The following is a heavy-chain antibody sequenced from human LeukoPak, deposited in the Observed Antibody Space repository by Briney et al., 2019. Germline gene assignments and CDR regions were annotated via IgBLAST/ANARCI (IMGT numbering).Heavy chain of an antibody. V-gene: IGHV3-48*01. Sequence: GGSLRLSCAASGFTFSSYSMNWVRQAPGKGLEWVSYISSSSSTIYYADSVKGRFTISRDNAKNSLYLQMNSLRAEDTAVYYCARAGYSYGHNWFDPWGQGTLVTVSS. CDR1: GFTFSSYS. J-gene: IGHJ5*02. CDR2: ISSSSSTI. CDR3: ARAGYSYGHNWFDP. D-gene: IGHD5-18*01.